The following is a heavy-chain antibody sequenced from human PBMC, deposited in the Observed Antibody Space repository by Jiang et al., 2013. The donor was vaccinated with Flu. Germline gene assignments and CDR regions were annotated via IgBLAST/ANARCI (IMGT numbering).Heavy chain of an antibody. CDR3: TTPDPPHSSSWSVDF. Sequence: GAEVKKPGSSVKVSCKASEAPSAAILLSAGCDRPLDKGLSGWEGVIPILNIANYAQNFQGRVTITADKSTRTAYMELSSLRSEDTAVYYCTTPDPPHSSSWSVDFWGQGTLVTVSS. D-gene: IGHD6-13*01. CDR2: VIPILNIA. J-gene: IGHJ4*02. V-gene: IGHV1-69*02. CDR1: EAPSAA.